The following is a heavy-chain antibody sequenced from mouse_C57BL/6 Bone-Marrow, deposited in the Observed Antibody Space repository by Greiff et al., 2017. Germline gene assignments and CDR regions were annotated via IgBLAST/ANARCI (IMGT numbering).Heavy chain of an antibody. V-gene: IGHV5-6*01. CDR1: GFTFSSYG. CDR3: ARLYGTKGY. Sequence: VQLKESGGDLVKPGGSLKLSCAASGFTFSSYGMSWVRQTPDKRLEWVATISSGGSYTYYPDSVKGRFTISRDNAKNTLYLQMSSLKSEDTAMYYCARLYGTKGYWGQGTTLTVSS. D-gene: IGHD1-1*01. CDR2: ISSGGSYT. J-gene: IGHJ2*01.